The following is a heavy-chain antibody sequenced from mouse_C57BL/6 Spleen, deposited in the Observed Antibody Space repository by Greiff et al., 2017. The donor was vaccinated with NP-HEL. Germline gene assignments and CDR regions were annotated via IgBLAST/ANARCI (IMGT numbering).Heavy chain of an antibody. Sequence: VQLQQSGAELVKPGASVKLSCKASGYTFTSYWMQWVKQRPGQGLEWIGEIDPSDSYTNYNQKFKGKATLTVDTSSSTAYMQLSSLTSEDSAVYYCAIPITTVVAEGFDYWGQGTTLTVSS. D-gene: IGHD1-1*01. V-gene: IGHV1-50*01. J-gene: IGHJ2*01. CDR2: IDPSDSYT. CDR3: AIPITTVVAEGFDY. CDR1: GYTFTSYW.